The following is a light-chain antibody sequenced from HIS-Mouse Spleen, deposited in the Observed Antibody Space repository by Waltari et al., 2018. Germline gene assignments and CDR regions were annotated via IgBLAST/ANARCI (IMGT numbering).Light chain of an antibody. J-gene: IGLJ2*01. V-gene: IGLV1-47*01. CDR1: SSNIGSNY. CDR3: AAWDDSLSGVV. Sequence: QSVLTQPPSASGTPGQRVTISCSGSSSNIGSNYVYWYQQLPGTAPKTLIYRNKQRPSGVPDRFSGSTSGTSASLAISGFRSEDEADYYCAAWDDSLSGVVFGGGTKLTVL. CDR2: RNK.